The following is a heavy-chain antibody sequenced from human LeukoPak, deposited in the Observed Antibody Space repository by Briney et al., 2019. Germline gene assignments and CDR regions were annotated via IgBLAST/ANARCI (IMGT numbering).Heavy chain of an antibody. CDR3: ARSGYGDYSNWFDP. CDR2: INPNSGGT. CDR1: GYTFTGYY. V-gene: IGHV1-2*02. J-gene: IGHJ5*02. Sequence: GASVKVSCKASGYTFTGYYMHWVRQAPGQGLEWMGWINPNSGGTNYAQKFQGRVTMTRDTSISTAYMELSRLRSDDTAVYYCARSGYGDYSNWFDPWGQGTLVTVSS. D-gene: IGHD4-17*01.